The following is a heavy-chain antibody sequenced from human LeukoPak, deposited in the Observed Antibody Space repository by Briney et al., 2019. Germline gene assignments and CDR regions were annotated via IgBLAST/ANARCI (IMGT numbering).Heavy chain of an antibody. J-gene: IGHJ6*03. D-gene: IGHD3-9*01. Sequence: ASVKVSCKVSGYTLTELSMHWVRQAPGKGLEWMGGFDPEHGETVYAQKFQGRLTMTEDTSTHTAYMELSSLRSEDTAVYYCASAGYDILTGSGAFYYYYMDVWGKGTTVTISS. CDR2: FDPEHGET. V-gene: IGHV1-24*01. CDR3: ASAGYDILTGSGAFYYYYMDV. CDR1: GYTLTELS.